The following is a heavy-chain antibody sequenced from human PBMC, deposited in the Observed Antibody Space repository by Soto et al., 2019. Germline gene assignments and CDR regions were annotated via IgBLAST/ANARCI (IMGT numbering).Heavy chain of an antibody. J-gene: IGHJ6*02. CDR2: MNPNSGNT. D-gene: IGHD6-19*01. CDR3: ARGKGRRVAGTYYYYGVDV. Sequence: ASVKVSCKASGYTFTSYDINWVRQATGQGLEWMGWMNPNSGNTGYAQKFQGRVTMTRNTSISTAYMELSSLRSEDTAVYYCARGKGRRVAGTYYYYGVDVWGQGTKVTVS. CDR1: GYTFTSYD. V-gene: IGHV1-8*01.